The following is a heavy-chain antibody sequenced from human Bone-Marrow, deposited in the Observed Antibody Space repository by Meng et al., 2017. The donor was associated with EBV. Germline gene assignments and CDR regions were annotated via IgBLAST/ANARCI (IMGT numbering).Heavy chain of an antibody. CDR3: ARNPRSEYSGYDY. CDR2: INAGNGDR. Sequence: GQVGQSGAGVKRPGASVKVACKASGYTFTAYAIHWVRQAPGQGLEWMGWINAGNGDRKYSQKFQGRVTITRDSSASTAYMELSSLRSEDTAVYYCARNPRSEYSGYDYWGQGTLVTVSS. CDR1: GYTFTAYA. D-gene: IGHD5-12*01. J-gene: IGHJ4*02. V-gene: IGHV1-3*01.